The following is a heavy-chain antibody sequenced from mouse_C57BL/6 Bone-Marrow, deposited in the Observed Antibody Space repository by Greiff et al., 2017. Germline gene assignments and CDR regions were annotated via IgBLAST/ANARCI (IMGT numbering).Heavy chain of an antibody. V-gene: IGHV5-6*01. J-gene: IGHJ4*01. Sequence: VQLKESGGGLVKPGGSLKLSCAASGFTFSSYGMSWVRQTPDKRLEWVATISSGSSYTYYPDSVKGRFTISRDNAKNTLYLQMSSLKSEDTAMYYCARPQLGAMDYWGQGTSVTVSS. CDR3: ARPQLGAMDY. CDR2: ISSGSSYT. D-gene: IGHD4-1*02. CDR1: GFTFSSYG.